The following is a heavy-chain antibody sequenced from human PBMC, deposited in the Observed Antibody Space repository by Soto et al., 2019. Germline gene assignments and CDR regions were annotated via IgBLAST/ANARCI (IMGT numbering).Heavy chain of an antibody. J-gene: IGHJ3*02. CDR1: GCKISSYS. CDR3: ARDTPRYDFWSGYPIHDAFDI. Sequence: GVSHRHSWALAGCKISSYSMNLIRQEHGKGLGXXSXXXXXXXXXXYSDSVNVRFTISRDNAKNSLYMQINSLRYEDTAVYYCARDTPRYDFWSGYPIHDAFDIWGQGTMVTVSS. D-gene: IGHD3-3*01. CDR2: XXXXXXXX. V-gene: IGHV3-48*02.